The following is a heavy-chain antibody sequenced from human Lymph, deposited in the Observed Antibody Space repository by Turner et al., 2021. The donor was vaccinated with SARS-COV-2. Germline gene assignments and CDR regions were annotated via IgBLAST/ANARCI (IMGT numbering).Heavy chain of an antibody. D-gene: IGHD1-26*01. Sequence: QVQLVESGGGVVQPGRSLRLSCAASGFTFSSFAMHWVRQAPGKGLEWVALISYDGGNKYYEDSVKGRFTISRDNSKNTLYLHMNSLRAEDTAVYYCARGLSGNYYFFDYWGQGTLVTVSS. V-gene: IGHV3-30-3*01. J-gene: IGHJ4*02. CDR2: ISYDGGNK. CDR1: GFTFSSFA. CDR3: ARGLSGNYYFFDY.